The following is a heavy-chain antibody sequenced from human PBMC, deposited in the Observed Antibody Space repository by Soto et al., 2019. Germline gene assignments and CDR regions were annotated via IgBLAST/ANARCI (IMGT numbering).Heavy chain of an antibody. Sequence: PGGSLRLSCAASRFTFSTYAMTWVRQAPGKGLDWVSSISASGGTTEYAASVKGRFTISRDDSKSIAYLQMNSLKTEDTAVYYCTRSQDIVVVPAAPLDYWGQGTLVTVSS. CDR3: TRSQDIVVVPAAPLDY. CDR1: RFTFSTYA. D-gene: IGHD2-2*01. CDR2: ISASGGTT. J-gene: IGHJ4*02. V-gene: IGHV3-49*04.